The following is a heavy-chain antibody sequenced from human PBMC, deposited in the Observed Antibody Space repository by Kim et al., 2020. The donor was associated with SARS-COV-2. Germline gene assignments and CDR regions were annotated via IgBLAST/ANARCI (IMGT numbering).Heavy chain of an antibody. CDR1: GGSISSGGYS. J-gene: IGHJ3*02. CDR2: IYHSGST. V-gene: IGHV4-30-2*01. Sequence: SETLSLTCAVSGGSISSGGYSWSWIRQPPGKGLEWIGYIYHSGSTYYNPSLKSRVTISVDRSKNQFSLKLSSVTAADTAVYYCARGALRYFDWLRDPLGGGAFDIWGQGTMVTVSS. D-gene: IGHD3-9*01. CDR3: ARGALRYFDWLRDPLGGGAFDI.